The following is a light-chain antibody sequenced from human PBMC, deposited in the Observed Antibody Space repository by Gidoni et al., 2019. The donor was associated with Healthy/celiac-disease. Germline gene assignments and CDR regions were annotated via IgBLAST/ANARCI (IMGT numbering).Light chain of an antibody. J-gene: IGKJ2*01. CDR2: WAS. V-gene: IGKV4-1*01. CDR3: QQYYSTPYT. Sequence: DIVMTQYPDSLAVSMGERDTINCKSSQSVLYSSNNKNYLAWYQQKPGQPPKLLIYWASTRASGVPDRFSGGGSGTDFTLTISSLQAEDVAVYYFQQYYSTPYTFGQGTKLEIK. CDR1: QSVLYSSNNKNY.